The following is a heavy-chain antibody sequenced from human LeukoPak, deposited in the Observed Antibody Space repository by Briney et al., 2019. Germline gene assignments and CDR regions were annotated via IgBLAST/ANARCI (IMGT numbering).Heavy chain of an antibody. J-gene: IGHJ4*01. CDR2: IKQDGNEI. Sequence: GGSLRLSCAASGFTFSSYWMTWVRQTPGKGLEWVANIKQDGNEIYYLDSVKGRFTISRDNAKNSLYMQMNSLRAEDTAVYYCARDAQRGFDYSNSLRYWGHGILVTVSS. V-gene: IGHV3-7*01. D-gene: IGHD4-11*01. CDR3: ARDAQRGFDYSNSLRY. CDR1: GFTFSSYW.